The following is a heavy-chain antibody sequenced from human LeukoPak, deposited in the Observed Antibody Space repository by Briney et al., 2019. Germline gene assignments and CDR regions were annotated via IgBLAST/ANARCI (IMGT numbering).Heavy chain of an antibody. J-gene: IGHJ4*02. CDR1: GFTFGTFG. D-gene: IGHD3-9*01. Sequence: GGSLRLSCAASGFAASGFTFGTFGMHWVRQAPGKGLEWVAFIRYDGSNKYYADSVKGRFTISRDDSKNSLYLQMNSLRAEDTAAYYCAKGYYFDILSGYSSLDSWGQGTLVTVSS. V-gene: IGHV3-30*02. CDR2: IRYDGSNK. CDR3: AKGYYFDILSGYSSLDS.